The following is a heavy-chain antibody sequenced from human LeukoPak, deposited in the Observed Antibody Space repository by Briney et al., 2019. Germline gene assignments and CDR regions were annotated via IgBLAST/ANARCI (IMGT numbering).Heavy chain of an antibody. D-gene: IGHD3-9*01. V-gene: IGHV1-46*01. J-gene: IGHJ4*02. CDR3: AKGSHYDILTGYHTNGVFYFDY. Sequence: ASVKVSCKASGYTFTSYYMHWVRQAPGQGLEWMGIINPSGGSTSYAQKFQGRVTMTTDTSTSTAYMELRSLRAEDTALYYCAKGSHYDILTGYHTNGVFYFDYWGQGTLVTVSS. CDR2: INPSGGST. CDR1: GYTFTSYY.